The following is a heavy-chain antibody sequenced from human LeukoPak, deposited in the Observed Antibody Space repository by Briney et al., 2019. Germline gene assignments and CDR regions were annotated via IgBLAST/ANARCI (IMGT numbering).Heavy chain of an antibody. CDR2: ISGGGGGT. Sequence: GGSLRLSCAASGFTFSSYAMSWVRQAPGKGLEWVSAISGGGGGTYYADSVKGRLTISSDTSKNTLYLQMNSLRVEDTAVYYCAKSSRFGELYFDYWGQGTLVTVSS. D-gene: IGHD3-10*01. V-gene: IGHV3-23*01. CDR3: AKSSRFGELYFDY. CDR1: GFTFSSYA. J-gene: IGHJ4*02.